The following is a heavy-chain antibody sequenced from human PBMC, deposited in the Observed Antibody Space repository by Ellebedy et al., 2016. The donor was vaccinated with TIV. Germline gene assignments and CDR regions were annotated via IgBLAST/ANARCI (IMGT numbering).Heavy chain of an antibody. CDR3: ARGDRYYYDSSGYYAPGEH. D-gene: IGHD3-22*01. CDR1: GYTFTSYG. Sequence: AASVKVSCKASGYTFTSYGISWVRQAPGQGLEWMGWISAYNGNTNYAKKLQGRVTMTTDTSTSTAYMELRSLRSDDTAVYYCARGDRYYYDSSGYYAPGEHWGQGTLVTVSS. J-gene: IGHJ1*01. CDR2: ISAYNGNT. V-gene: IGHV1-18*01.